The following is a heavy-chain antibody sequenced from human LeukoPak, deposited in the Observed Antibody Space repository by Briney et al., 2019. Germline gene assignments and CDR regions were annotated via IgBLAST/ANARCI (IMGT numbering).Heavy chain of an antibody. Sequence: GESLKISCSGSGYSFTDYWIGWVRQMPGKGLEWMGIIYPGDSDPRYSPSFQGQVTISADKSISTAYLQWSSLKASDTAMYYCARHCEPRGYPDDAFDIWGQGTLVTVPS. CDR2: IYPGDSDP. J-gene: IGHJ3*02. V-gene: IGHV5-51*01. CDR3: ARHCEPRGYPDDAFDI. D-gene: IGHD3-16*02. CDR1: GYSFTDYW.